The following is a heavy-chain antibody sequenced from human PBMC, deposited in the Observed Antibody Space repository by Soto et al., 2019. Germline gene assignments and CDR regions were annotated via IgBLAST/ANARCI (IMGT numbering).Heavy chain of an antibody. CDR2: IYYSGST. CDR1: GGSISGTAYF. V-gene: IGHV4-31*03. Sequence: SETLSLTCTVSGGSISGTAYFWSWIRQHPGKGLEGIGYIYYSGSTYYNPSLKSRVTISVDTSKNQFSLKLSSVTAADTAVYYCARTSGSYYPCWFDPWGQGTLVTVSS. D-gene: IGHD1-26*01. J-gene: IGHJ5*02. CDR3: ARTSGSYYPCWFDP.